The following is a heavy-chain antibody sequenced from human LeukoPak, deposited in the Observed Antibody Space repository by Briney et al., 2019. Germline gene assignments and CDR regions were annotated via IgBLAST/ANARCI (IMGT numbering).Heavy chain of an antibody. CDR1: GGSIRSDYYY. CDR2: IYHSGST. V-gene: IGHV4-31*03. CDR3: ARDRGGYGDVFDY. J-gene: IGHJ4*02. Sequence: SETLSLTCTVSGGSIRSDYYYWTWIRQNPGKGLEWIGFIYHSGSTYYNPSRQIRVTLSVYKSQTEFTLRLSSVTAAAAAVDYCARDRGGYGDVFDYWGQGALVTVSS. D-gene: IGHD4-17*01.